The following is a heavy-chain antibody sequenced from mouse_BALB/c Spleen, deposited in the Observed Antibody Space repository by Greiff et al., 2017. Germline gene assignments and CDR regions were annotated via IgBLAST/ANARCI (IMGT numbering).Heavy chain of an antibody. D-gene: IGHD1-1*01. Sequence: VHLVESGAELAKPGASVKMSCKASGYTFTSYWMHWVKQRPGQGLEWIGYINPSTGYTEYNQKFKDKATLTADKSSSTAYMQLSSLTSEDSAVYYCAREDYGSSYWYFDVWGAGTTVTVSS. CDR2: INPSTGYT. V-gene: IGHV1-7*01. CDR3: AREDYGSSYWYFDV. J-gene: IGHJ1*01. CDR1: GYTFTSYW.